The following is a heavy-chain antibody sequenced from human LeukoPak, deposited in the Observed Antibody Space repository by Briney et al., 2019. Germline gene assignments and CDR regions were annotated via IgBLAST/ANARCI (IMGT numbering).Heavy chain of an antibody. CDR2: INHSGST. J-gene: IGHJ5*02. CDR1: GGSFSGYY. CDR3: ARGSRYCSSTSCLGCRFDP. D-gene: IGHD2-2*01. Sequence: PSETLSLTCAVYGGSFSGYYWSWIRQPPGKGLEWIGEINHSGSTNYNPSLKSRVTISVDTSKNQFSLKLSSVTAADTAVYYCARGSRYCSSTSCLGCRFDPWGQGTLVTVSS. V-gene: IGHV4-34*01.